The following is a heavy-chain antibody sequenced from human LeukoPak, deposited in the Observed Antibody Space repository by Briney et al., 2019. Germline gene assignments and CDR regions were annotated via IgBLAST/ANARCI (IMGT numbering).Heavy chain of an antibody. CDR1: GFTFSRYW. CDR2: INSDGSRT. V-gene: IGHV3-74*01. Sequence: PGGSLRLSCEASGFTFSRYWMHWVRQAPGKGLVWVSRINSDGSRTTYAGSVKGRFTISRDNAKNTLYLQMNSLRAEDTAVYYCASLFLCYGCSSSSDSFNIWGQGTMVTVSS. CDR3: ASLFLCYGCSSSSDSFNI. D-gene: IGHD6-6*01. J-gene: IGHJ3*02.